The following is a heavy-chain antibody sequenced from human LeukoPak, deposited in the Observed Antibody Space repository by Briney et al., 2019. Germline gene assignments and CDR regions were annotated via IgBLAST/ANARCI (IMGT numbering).Heavy chain of an antibody. CDR2: ICGSGGST. V-gene: IGHV3-23*01. Sequence: GGSLRLSCAASGFTFSSYAMSWVRQAPGKGLEWVSAICGSGGSTYYADSVKGRYTISRDNSKNTLYLQMNSLRAEDTAVYYWAKDPRMAVAGYDAFDIWGQGTMVTVSS. CDR3: AKDPRMAVAGYDAFDI. J-gene: IGHJ3*02. CDR1: GFTFSSYA. D-gene: IGHD6-19*01.